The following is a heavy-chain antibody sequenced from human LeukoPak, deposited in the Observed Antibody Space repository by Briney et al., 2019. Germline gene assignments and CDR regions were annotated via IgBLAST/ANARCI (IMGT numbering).Heavy chain of an antibody. CDR1: GYTFTSYG. CDR3: ARRIAANRVYYYYGMDV. Sequence: ASVKVSCKASGYTFTSYGISWVRQAPGQGLEWMGWISAYNGNTNYAQKLQGRVTMTTDTSTSTACMELRSLRSDDTAVYYCARRIAANRVYYYYGMDVWGQGTTVTVSS. D-gene: IGHD2-15*01. V-gene: IGHV1-18*01. J-gene: IGHJ6*02. CDR2: ISAYNGNT.